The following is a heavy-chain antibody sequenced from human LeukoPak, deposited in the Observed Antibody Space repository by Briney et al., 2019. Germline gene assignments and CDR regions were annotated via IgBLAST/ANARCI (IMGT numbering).Heavy chain of an antibody. V-gene: IGHV3-30*02. CDR1: GFTFSSFG. Sequence: GGSLRLSCAASGFTFSSFGMHWVRQAPGKGLEWVSFIRYDGSNKYYADSVKGRFTISRDNSKNTLYLQMNSLRAEDTAVYYCARDNSVRDEAWWFNPWGQGTLVTVSS. CDR2: IRYDGSNK. D-gene: IGHD5-24*01. J-gene: IGHJ5*02. CDR3: ARDNSVRDEAWWFNP.